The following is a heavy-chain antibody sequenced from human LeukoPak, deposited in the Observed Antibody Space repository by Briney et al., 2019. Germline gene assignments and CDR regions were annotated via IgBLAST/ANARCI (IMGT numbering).Heavy chain of an antibody. CDR2: ISSSSSYI. D-gene: IGHD2-15*01. Sequence: GGSLRLSCAASGLTFSSYSMNWVRQSPGKGLEWVSSISSSSSYIYYADSVKGRFTISRDNAKNSLYLQMNSLRAEDTAVYYCARYCSGGSCYPYYFDYWGQGTLVTVSS. CDR1: GLTFSSYS. V-gene: IGHV3-21*01. CDR3: ARYCSGGSCYPYYFDY. J-gene: IGHJ4*02.